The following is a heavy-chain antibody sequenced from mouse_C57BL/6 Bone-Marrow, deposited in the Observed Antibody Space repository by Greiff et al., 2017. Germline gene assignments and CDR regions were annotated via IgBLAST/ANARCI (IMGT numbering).Heavy chain of an antibody. CDR1: GYTFTSYW. D-gene: IGHD1-1*01. J-gene: IGHJ1*03. V-gene: IGHV1-5*01. CDR2: IYPGNSDT. CDR3: AGTTVVGYFDV. Sequence: VQLQQSGTVLARPGASVKMSCKTSGYTFTSYWMHWVKQRPGQGLEWIGAIYPGNSDTSYNQKFKGKATLTVNKSSSTAYMELRSLTSEDSAVYYCAGTTVVGYFDVWGTGTTVTVSS.